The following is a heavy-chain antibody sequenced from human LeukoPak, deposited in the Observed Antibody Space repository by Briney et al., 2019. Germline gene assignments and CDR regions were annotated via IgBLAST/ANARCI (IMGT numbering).Heavy chain of an antibody. CDR2: IKQDGSEK. CDR3: ASGVAVAGYYFDY. V-gene: IGHV3-7*03. CDR1: GFTFSSYW. Sequence: PGGSLRLSCAASGFTFSSYWMSWVRQAPGKGLEWVANIKQDGSEKYYVDSVKGRFTISRDNAKNSLYLQMNSLRAEDTAVYYCASGVAVAGYYFDYWGQGTLVTVSS. J-gene: IGHJ4*02. D-gene: IGHD6-19*01.